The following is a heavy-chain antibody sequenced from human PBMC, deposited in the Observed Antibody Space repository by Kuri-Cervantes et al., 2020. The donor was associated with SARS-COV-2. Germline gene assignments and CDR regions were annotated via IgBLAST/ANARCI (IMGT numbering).Heavy chain of an antibody. CDR1: GGTFSSYA. J-gene: IGHJ6*03. V-gene: IGHV1-69*05. Sequence: SVKVSCKASGGTFSSYAISWVRQAPGQGLEWMGGIIPIFGTANYAQKFQGRVTITTDESTSTAYMELSSLRSEDTAVYYCARTGFSQPIFGVVTTPSYYYYYYMDVWGKGTTVTVSS. CDR2: IIPIFGTA. D-gene: IGHD3-3*01. CDR3: ARTGFSQPIFGVVTTPSYYYYYYMDV.